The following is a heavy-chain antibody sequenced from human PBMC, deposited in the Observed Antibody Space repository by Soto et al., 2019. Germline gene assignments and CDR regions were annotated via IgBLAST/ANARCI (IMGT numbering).Heavy chain of an antibody. CDR3: AKKAGGDYVLRY. CDR1: GFSLSTNGVG. J-gene: IGHJ4*02. Sequence: QITLKESGPTLVKPTQTLTLTCTFSGFSLSTNGVGVGWIRQPPGKALDWLALIYWDDSKHYSPSVESRLTITKDTSRNQVVLTITNMDPVDTATYYCAKKAGGDYVLRYWGQGTLVTVSS. D-gene: IGHD4-17*01. V-gene: IGHV2-5*02. CDR2: IYWDDSK.